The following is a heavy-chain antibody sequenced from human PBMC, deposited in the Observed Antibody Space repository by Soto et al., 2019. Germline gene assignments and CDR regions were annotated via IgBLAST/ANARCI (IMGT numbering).Heavy chain of an antibody. V-gene: IGHV3-23*01. Sequence: EVQLLESGGGLVQPGGSLRLSCAASGFTFNNYAMSWVRQAPGKGLEWVSAVTGSGGTTYYADFVKGRFTISRDNSKNTLDPQMNSLRAEDTAVYYCARVSWYNSGHEGFDIWGLGTMVTVSS. J-gene: IGHJ3*02. D-gene: IGHD6-25*01. CDR3: ARVSWYNSGHEGFDI. CDR1: GFTFNNYA. CDR2: VTGSGGTT.